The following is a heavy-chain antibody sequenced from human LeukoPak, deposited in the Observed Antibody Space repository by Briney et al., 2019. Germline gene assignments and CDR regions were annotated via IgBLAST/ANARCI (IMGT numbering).Heavy chain of an antibody. CDR2: ISAYNGNT. V-gene: IGHV1-18*01. CDR1: GYTFTSYG. J-gene: IGHJ4*02. D-gene: IGHD3-22*01. CDR3: ARDLEYYYDSSGYYAVDY. Sequence: ASVKVSCKASGYTFTSYGISWVRQAPGQGLEWMGWISAYNGNTNYAQKLQGRVTMTTDTSTSTAYMELRSLRSDDTAVYYCARDLEYYYDSSGYYAVDYWGQGILVTVSS.